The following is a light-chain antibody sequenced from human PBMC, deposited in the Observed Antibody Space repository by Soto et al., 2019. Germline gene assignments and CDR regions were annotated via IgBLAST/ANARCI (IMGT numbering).Light chain of an antibody. V-gene: IGKV1-39*01. CDR3: QQSYTTRWT. CDR1: QSISNY. J-gene: IGKJ1*01. Sequence: DIQMTQSPSSLSASVGDRVTITCRASQSISNYLNWYQQIPGRAPKVLIYAASSLQSGVPARFSGSGSGTDFTLAISSLQPEDVATYYCQQSYTTRWTFGQGTKVEIK. CDR2: AAS.